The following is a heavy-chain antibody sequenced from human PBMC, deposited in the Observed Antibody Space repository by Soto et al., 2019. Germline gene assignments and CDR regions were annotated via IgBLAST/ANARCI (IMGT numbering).Heavy chain of an antibody. J-gene: IGHJ5*02. CDR2: IYYSGST. D-gene: IGHD3-3*01. Sequence: PSETLSLTCTVSGGSISSSSYYWGWIRQPPGKGLEWIGSIYYSGSTYYNPSLKSRVTISVDTSKNQFSLKLSSVTAADTAVYYCARGLTDFWSGSANWFDPWGQGTLVTVSS. V-gene: IGHV4-39*01. CDR1: GGSISSSSYY. CDR3: ARGLTDFWSGSANWFDP.